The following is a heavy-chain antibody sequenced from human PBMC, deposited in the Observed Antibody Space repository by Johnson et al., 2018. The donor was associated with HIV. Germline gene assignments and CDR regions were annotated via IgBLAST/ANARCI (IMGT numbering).Heavy chain of an antibody. CDR1: GFTVSSNY. Sequence: VQLVESGGGLVQPGGSLRLSCAASGFTVSSNYMSWVRQATGKGLEWVSAIGTAGDTYYPGSVKGRFTISRENAKNSLYLQMNSLRAGDTAVYYCARVTNDAFDIWGQGTMVTVSS. CDR2: IGTAGDT. V-gene: IGHV3-13*01. CDR3: ARVTNDAFDI. J-gene: IGHJ3*02.